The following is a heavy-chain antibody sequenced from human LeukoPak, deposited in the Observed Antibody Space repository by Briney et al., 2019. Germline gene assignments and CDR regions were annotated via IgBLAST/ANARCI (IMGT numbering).Heavy chain of an antibody. D-gene: IGHD1-26*01. CDR3: ARVGGSYYLAVDFDY. CDR2: INAGNGNT. CDR1: GYTFTSYA. J-gene: IGHJ4*02. V-gene: IGHV1-3*01. Sequence: ASVKVSCKASGYTFTSYAMHWVRQAPGQRLEWMGWINAGNGNTKYSQKFQGRVTITRDTSASTAYMELSSLRSEDTAEYYCARVGGSYYLAVDFDYWGQGTLVTVSS.